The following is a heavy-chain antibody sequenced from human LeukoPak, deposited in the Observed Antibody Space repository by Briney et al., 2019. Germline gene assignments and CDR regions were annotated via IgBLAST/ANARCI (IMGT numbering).Heavy chain of an antibody. CDR2: ISRNGAVT. V-gene: IGHV3-43*01. D-gene: IGHD2-8*01. J-gene: IGHJ3*02. CDR3: ARFMPDIVLMVYAMGDSFDI. Sequence: GGSLRLSCAASGLIFDDYTMHWVRQAPGKGLEWVSLISRNGAVTKYADSVRGRFTVSRDNSKNSLYLQMNSLTTEDTALYYCARFMPDIVLMVYAMGDSFDIWGQGTMVTVSS. CDR1: GLIFDDYT.